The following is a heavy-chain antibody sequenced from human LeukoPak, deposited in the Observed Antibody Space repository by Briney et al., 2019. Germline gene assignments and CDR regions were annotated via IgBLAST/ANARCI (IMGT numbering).Heavy chain of an antibody. J-gene: IGHJ3*02. D-gene: IGHD2-15*01. CDR2: ISSSSYI. CDR3: ARPYCSGGSCHRGAFDI. Sequence: GGSLRLSCAASGFTFSSYSMNWVRQAPGKGLEWVSSISSSSYIYYADSVKGRFTISRDNAKNSLYLQMNSLRAEDTAVYYCARPYCSGGSCHRGAFDIWGQGTMVTVSS. CDR1: GFTFSSYS. V-gene: IGHV3-21*01.